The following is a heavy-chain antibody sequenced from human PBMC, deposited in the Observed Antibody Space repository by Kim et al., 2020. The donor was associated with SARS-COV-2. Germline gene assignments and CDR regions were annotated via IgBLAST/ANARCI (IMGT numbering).Heavy chain of an antibody. CDR1: GFTFSSYS. J-gene: IGHJ4*02. V-gene: IGHV3-21*01. CDR2: ISSSSSYI. CDR3: ARNDYGDYYFDY. D-gene: IGHD4-17*01. Sequence: GGSLRLSCAASGFTFSSYSMNWVRQAPGKGLEWVSSISSSSSYIYYADSVKGRFTISRDNAKNSLYLQMNSLRAEDTAVYYCARNDYGDYYFDYWGQGTLVTVSS.